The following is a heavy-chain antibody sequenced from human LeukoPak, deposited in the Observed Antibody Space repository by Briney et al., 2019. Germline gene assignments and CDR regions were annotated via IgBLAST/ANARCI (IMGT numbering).Heavy chain of an antibody. J-gene: IGHJ4*02. CDR2: IYHTGST. V-gene: IGHV4-39*07. D-gene: IGHD6-13*01. CDR1: GDSISSSSYY. CDR3: AREVKGSWYLFDY. Sequence: SETLSLTCSVSGDSISSSSYYWGWIRQPPGKGPEWVASIYHTGSTYYNPSLRSRVTMLVDTSKNQFSLNLTSVTAADTAVYYCAREVKGSWYLFDYWGQGTLVTVSS.